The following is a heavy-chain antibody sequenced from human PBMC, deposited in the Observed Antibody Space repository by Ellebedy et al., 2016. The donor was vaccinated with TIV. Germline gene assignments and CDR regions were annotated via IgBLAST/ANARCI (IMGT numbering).Heavy chain of an antibody. CDR1: GYRFTSYW. D-gene: IGHD4-17*01. Sequence: GESLKISXKGSGYRFTSYWIGWVRQMPGKGLEWMGIIYPGDSDTRYSPSFQGQVTISADRSIGTAYLQWSSLKASDTAMYYCARRDDDYEFLDYWGQGTLVTVSS. J-gene: IGHJ4*02. CDR2: IYPGDSDT. V-gene: IGHV5-51*01. CDR3: ARRDDDYEFLDY.